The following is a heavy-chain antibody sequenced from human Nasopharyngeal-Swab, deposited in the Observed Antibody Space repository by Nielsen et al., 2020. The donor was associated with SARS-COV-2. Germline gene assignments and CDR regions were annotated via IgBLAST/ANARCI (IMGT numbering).Heavy chain of an antibody. D-gene: IGHD3-10*01. CDR2: TYYRSKWYN. Sequence: SQTLSLTCAISGDSVSSNSAAWNWIRQSPSRGLEWLGRTYYRSKWYNDYAVSVKSRITINPDTSKNQFSLQLNSETPEDTAVYYCARGKLLWFGELSRRVYYFDYWGQGTLVTVS. CDR3: ARGKLLWFGELSRRVYYFDY. J-gene: IGHJ4*02. V-gene: IGHV6-1*01. CDR1: GDSVSSNSAA.